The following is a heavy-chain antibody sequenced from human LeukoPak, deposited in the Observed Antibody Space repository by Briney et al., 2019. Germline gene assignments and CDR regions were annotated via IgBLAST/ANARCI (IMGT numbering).Heavy chain of an antibody. V-gene: IGHV1-2*03. D-gene: IGHD2-2*01. J-gene: IGHJ4*02. CDR1: GYTFTGYY. CDR3: ARDWGYCSSTSCYYFDY. Sequence: LGASVKVSCKASGYTFTGYYMHWVRQAPGQGLEWMGWINPNSGGTNYAQKFQGRVTMTRDTSISTAYMELSRLRSDDTAVYYCARDWGYCSSTSCYYFDYWGQGTLVTVSS. CDR2: INPNSGGT.